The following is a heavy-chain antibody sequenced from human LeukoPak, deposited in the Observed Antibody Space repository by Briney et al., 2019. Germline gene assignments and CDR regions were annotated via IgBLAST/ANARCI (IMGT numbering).Heavy chain of an antibody. D-gene: IGHD2-15*01. Sequence: SETLSLTCTVSGGSISSGSYYWSWVRQPAGKGLEWIGRIYTSGSTNYNPSLKSRVTISVDTSKNQFSLKLSSVTAADTAVYYCARGIVVVAQLGYYYYYMDVWGKGTTVTISS. CDR2: IYTSGST. CDR3: ARGIVVVAQLGYYYYYMDV. J-gene: IGHJ6*03. V-gene: IGHV4-61*02. CDR1: GGSISSGSYY.